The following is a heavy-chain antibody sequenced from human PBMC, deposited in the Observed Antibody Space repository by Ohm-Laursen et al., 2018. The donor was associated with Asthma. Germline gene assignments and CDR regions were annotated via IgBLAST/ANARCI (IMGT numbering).Heavy chain of an antibody. V-gene: IGHV3-33*08. CDR2: IWYDGSNK. D-gene: IGHD3-10*01. CDR1: GFSFDDYA. Sequence: SLRLSCAASGFSFDDYAMHWVRQAPGKGLEWVAVIWYDGSNKYYADSVKGRFTISRDNSKNTLYLQMNSLRAEDTAVYYCARDDGAIFFDYWGQGTLVTVSS. J-gene: IGHJ4*02. CDR3: ARDDGAIFFDY.